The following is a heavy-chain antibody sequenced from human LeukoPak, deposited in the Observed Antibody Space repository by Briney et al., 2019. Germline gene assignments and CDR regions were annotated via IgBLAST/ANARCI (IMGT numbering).Heavy chain of an antibody. Sequence: GGSLRLSCAASGFTFSSYWMSWVRQAPGKGLEWVANIKQDGSEKYYVDSVKGRFTISRDNAKNSLYLQMNSLRVEDTAVYYCARTPPSSGWLFDYWGQGILVTVSS. V-gene: IGHV3-7*01. CDR2: IKQDGSEK. D-gene: IGHD6-19*01. J-gene: IGHJ4*02. CDR3: ARTPPSSGWLFDY. CDR1: GFTFSSYW.